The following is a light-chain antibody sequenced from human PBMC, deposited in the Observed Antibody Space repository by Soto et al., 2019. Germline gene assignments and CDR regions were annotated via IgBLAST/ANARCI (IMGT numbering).Light chain of an antibody. J-gene: IGLJ2*01. Sequence: QSVLTQPPSVSGAPGQRVSISCTGSSSSIGAGYDVHWYQQRPGTAPKLLIFGNSNRPSGVPDRFSGSKSGTSASLTITGLQAEDEGDYYCSSWDDRSATLVFGGGTKVTVL. CDR1: SSSIGAGYD. CDR2: GNS. CDR3: SSWDDRSATLV. V-gene: IGLV1-40*01.